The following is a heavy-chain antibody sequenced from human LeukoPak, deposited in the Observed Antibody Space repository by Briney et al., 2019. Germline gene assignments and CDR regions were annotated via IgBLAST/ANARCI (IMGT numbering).Heavy chain of an antibody. D-gene: IGHD1-26*01. V-gene: IGHV3-23*01. CDR2: ISGSGGST. J-gene: IGHJ2*01. Sequence: GGSLRVSCAASGYTFSSYGMSWVRQAPGKGLEWVSAISGSGGSTYYADSVKGRFTISRDNSKNTLYLQMNSLRAEDTAVYYCAKTGGSYSDYWYFDLWGRGTLVTVSS. CDR3: AKTGGSYSDYWYFDL. CDR1: GYTFSSYG.